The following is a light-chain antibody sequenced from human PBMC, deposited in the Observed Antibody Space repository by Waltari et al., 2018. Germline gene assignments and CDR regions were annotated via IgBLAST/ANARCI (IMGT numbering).Light chain of an antibody. CDR2: HAS. J-gene: IGKJ1*01. V-gene: IGKV1-12*01. CDR3: QPGIAFPPT. CDR1: QAISSW. Sequence: EIQMTQSPSSVSASVGDRVTITCRASQAISSWLAWYQQKPGNSPNLLIYHASNLQSRVPSRFSGIRSGTEFTHTISSLRPEDSATYGCQPGIAFPPTSGEGTKVEIK.